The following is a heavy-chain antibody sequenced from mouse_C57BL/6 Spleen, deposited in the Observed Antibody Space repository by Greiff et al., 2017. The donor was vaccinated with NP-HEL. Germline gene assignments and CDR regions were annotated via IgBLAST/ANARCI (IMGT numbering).Heavy chain of an antibody. CDR2: IDPSDSYT. CDR3: ARCYYGQAWFAY. V-gene: IGHV1-69*01. CDR1: GYTFTSYW. J-gene: IGHJ3*01. Sequence: QVQLQQPGAELVMPGASVKLSCKASGYTFTSYWMHWVKQRPGQGLEWIGEIDPSDSYTNYNQKFKGKATLTVDKSSSTAYMQLSTLTSEDSAVYYCARCYYGQAWFAYWGQGTLVTVSA. D-gene: IGHD2-1*01.